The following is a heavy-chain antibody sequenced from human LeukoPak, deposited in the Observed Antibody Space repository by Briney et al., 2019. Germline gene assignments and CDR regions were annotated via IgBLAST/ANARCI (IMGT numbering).Heavy chain of an antibody. Sequence: GGSLRLSCAASGFTFSSYAMSWVRQAPGKGLEWVSAISGSGGSTCYADSVKGRFTISRDNSKNTLYLQMNSLRAEDTAVYYCAKRYSGYDFIDYWGQGTLVTVSS. V-gene: IGHV3-23*01. J-gene: IGHJ4*02. CDR1: GFTFSSYA. CDR3: AKRYSGYDFIDY. CDR2: ISGSGGST. D-gene: IGHD5-12*01.